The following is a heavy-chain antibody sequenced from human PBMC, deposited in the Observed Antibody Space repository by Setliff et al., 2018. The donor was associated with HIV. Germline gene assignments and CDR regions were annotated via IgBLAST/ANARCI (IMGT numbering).Heavy chain of an antibody. D-gene: IGHD3-22*01. CDR2: RSPIFSTT. CDR3: AITSRGYSLQRGGAFDI. Sequence: GASVKVSCKGSGDTFATYVVSWVRQAPGQGLEWMGGRSPIFSTTNYAQKFQGRVTITTDESTSRAYMELSSLRSEDTAVYYCAITSRGYSLQRGGAFDIWGQGTLGTVS. V-gene: IGHV1-69*05. J-gene: IGHJ3*02. CDR1: GDTFATYV.